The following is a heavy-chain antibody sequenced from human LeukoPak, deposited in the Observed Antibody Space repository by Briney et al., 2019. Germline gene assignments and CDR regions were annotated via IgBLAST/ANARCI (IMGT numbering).Heavy chain of an antibody. CDR3: AKAELLWFGELPYYYYGMDV. V-gene: IGHV3-30*18. Sequence: GGSLRLSCAASGFTFSSYGMHWVRQAPGKGLEWVAVISYDGSNKYYADSVKGRFTISRDNSMNTLYLQMNSLRAEDTAVYYCAKAELLWFGELPYYYYGMDVWGQGTTVTVSS. CDR1: GFTFSSYG. CDR2: ISYDGSNK. D-gene: IGHD3-10*01. J-gene: IGHJ6*02.